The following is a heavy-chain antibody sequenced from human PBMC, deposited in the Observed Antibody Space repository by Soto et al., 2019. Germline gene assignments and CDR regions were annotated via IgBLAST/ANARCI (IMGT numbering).Heavy chain of an antibody. CDR3: ARGHILTGAKYNWFDP. CDR1: GFTFSSFE. Sequence: GGSLRLSCATSGFTFSSFEMNWVRQAPGKGLEGVSYISSSGSTIYYADSVKGRFTISRDNAKSSLYLQLNSLRAQDTAVYYCARGHILTGAKYNWFDPWGQGTLVTVSS. V-gene: IGHV3-48*03. J-gene: IGHJ5*02. D-gene: IGHD3-9*01. CDR2: ISSSGSTI.